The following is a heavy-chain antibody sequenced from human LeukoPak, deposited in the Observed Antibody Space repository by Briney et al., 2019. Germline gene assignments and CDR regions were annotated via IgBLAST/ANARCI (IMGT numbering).Heavy chain of an antibody. Sequence: ASVKVSCKASGYTFTGYYMHWVRQAPGQGLEWMGWINPNSGGTNYAQKFQGRVTMTRDTSISTAYMELSRLRSDDTAVYYCARGRGRYYYYMDVWDKGTTVTVSS. CDR1: GYTFTGYY. CDR2: INPNSGGT. CDR3: ARGRGRYYYYMDV. J-gene: IGHJ6*03. V-gene: IGHV1-2*02.